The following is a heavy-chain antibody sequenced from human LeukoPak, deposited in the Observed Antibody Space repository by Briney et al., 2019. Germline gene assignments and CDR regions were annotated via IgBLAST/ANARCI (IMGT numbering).Heavy chain of an antibody. D-gene: IGHD2-8*01. Sequence: SETLSLTCTVSGGSISSYYWSWIRQPPGKGLEWIGYIYYSGSTNYNPSLKSRVTISVDTSKNRFSLKLSSVTAADTAVYYCARGTSRRGFGYWGQGTLVTVSS. CDR2: IYYSGST. CDR3: ARGTSRRGFGY. CDR1: GGSISSYY. V-gene: IGHV4-59*12. J-gene: IGHJ4*02.